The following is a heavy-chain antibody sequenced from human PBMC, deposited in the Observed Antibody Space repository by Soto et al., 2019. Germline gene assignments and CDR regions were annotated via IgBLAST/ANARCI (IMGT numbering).Heavy chain of an antibody. CDR3: AREYTAWPLAYGLDV. J-gene: IGHJ6*02. CDR2: ISSRSDI. D-gene: IGHD2-2*02. V-gene: IGHV3-21*01. CDR1: GFTFSNYS. Sequence: VGSLRLSGVGSGFTFSNYSINWVRQAPGKGLEWVSSISSRSDIYYTDSVKGRFTISRDNAKNSVSLQMNSLRAEDTAVYYCAREYTAWPLAYGLDVWGQGTTVTVSS.